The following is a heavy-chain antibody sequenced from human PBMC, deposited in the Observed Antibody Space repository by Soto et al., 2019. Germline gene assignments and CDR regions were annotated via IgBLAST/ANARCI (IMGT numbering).Heavy chain of an antibody. D-gene: IGHD6-25*01. CDR1: GGSFRGYY. V-gene: IGHV4-34*01. J-gene: IGHJ4*02. Sequence: QVQLQQWGAGLLKPSETLSLTCAVYGGSFRGYYWTWIRQPPEKGLEWIGEITHSGSTNQNPSLKSRVSTSVDRSKNQFSLKLRAVTAADTAVYYCARGLSVMAAFAGDEPDKYCFDSWSLGTLVTVSS. CDR3: ARGLSVMAAFAGDEPDKYCFDS. CDR2: ITHSGST.